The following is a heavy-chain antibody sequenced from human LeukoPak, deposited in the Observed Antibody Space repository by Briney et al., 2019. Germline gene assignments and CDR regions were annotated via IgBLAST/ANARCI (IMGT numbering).Heavy chain of an antibody. J-gene: IGHJ4*02. CDR3: ARDPTMLRTFDY. D-gene: IGHD3-16*01. CDR1: GGSIDTSSYF. CDR2: INNVGST. V-gene: IGHV4-39*07. Sequence: SETLSLTCTVSGGSIDTSSYFWGWIRQPPGKGLEWVGTINNVGSTYHNPSLKSRLTISVDTSNNQFSLKLTSVTAADTALYYCARDPTMLRTFDYWGQGTLVTVSS.